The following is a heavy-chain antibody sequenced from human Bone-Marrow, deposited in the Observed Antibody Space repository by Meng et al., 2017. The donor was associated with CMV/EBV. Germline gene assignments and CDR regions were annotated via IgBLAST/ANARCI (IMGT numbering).Heavy chain of an antibody. Sequence: GESLKISCAASGFTFSSYWMHWVRQAPGKGLVWVSRINSDGSSTSYADSVKGRFTISRDNAKNTLYLQMNSLRAEDTAVYYCARDLVPAATKGYYYYGMDVWGQGTTVTVSS. V-gene: IGHV3-74*01. J-gene: IGHJ6*02. CDR1: GFTFSSYW. CDR3: ARDLVPAATKGYYYYGMDV. CDR2: INSDGSST. D-gene: IGHD2-2*01.